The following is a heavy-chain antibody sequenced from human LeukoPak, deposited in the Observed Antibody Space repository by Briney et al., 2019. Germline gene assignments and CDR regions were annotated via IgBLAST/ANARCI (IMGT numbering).Heavy chain of an antibody. CDR2: INHSGST. J-gene: IGHJ4*02. V-gene: IGHV4-34*01. Sequence: SETLSLTCAVYGGSFSGYYWSWIRQPPGKGLEWIGEINHSGSTNYNPSLKSRVTISVDTSKNQFSLKLSSVTAADTAVYYCARPSWDYYGSGAGRRFDYWGQGTLVTVSS. CDR1: GGSFSGYY. D-gene: IGHD3-10*01. CDR3: ARPSWDYYGSGAGRRFDY.